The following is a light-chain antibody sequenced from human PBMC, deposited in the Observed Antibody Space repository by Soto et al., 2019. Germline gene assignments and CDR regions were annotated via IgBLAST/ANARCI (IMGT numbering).Light chain of an antibody. Sequence: DIQMTQSPSTLSAFVGDRVTITCRASQSVSSSWAWYLQKPGKAPKLLIYDASTLESGVPSRFSGSGYETEFTLTTNSLQPGDFATYYCQQYESFSPYTFGQGTRLEI. J-gene: IGKJ2*01. CDR3: QQYESFSPYT. V-gene: IGKV1-5*01. CDR1: QSVSSS. CDR2: DAS.